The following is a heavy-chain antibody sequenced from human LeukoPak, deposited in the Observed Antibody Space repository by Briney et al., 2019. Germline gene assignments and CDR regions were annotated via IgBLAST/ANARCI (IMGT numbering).Heavy chain of an antibody. J-gene: IGHJ6*03. CDR3: AKERTITMTVGDYMDV. Sequence: PGGSLRLSCAASGFTFSSYSMNWVRQAPGKGLEWVSSISSSSSYIYYADLVKGRFTISRDNAKNSLYLQMNSLRAEDTAVYYCAKERTITMTVGDYMDVWGKGTTVTVSS. CDR2: ISSSSSYI. D-gene: IGHD3-22*01. CDR1: GFTFSSYS. V-gene: IGHV3-21*04.